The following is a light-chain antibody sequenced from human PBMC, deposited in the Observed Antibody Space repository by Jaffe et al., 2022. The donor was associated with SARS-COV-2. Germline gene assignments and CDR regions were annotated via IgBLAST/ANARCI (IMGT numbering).Light chain of an antibody. J-gene: IGLJ2*01. CDR3: AAWDDSLSGHVV. V-gene: IGLV1-47*01. Sequence: QSVLTQPPSASGTPGQRVTISCSGSSSNIGNNYVYWYQQVPGTAPKLLIQRNNQRPSGVPDRFSGSKSGTSASLAISGLRSEDEADYYCAAWDDSLSGHVVFGGGTKLTVL. CDR2: RNN. CDR1: SSNIGNNY.